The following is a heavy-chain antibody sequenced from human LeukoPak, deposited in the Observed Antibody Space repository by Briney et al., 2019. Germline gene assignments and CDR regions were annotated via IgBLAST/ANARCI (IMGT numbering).Heavy chain of an antibody. CDR2: INPNSGGT. Sequence: ASVKVSCXASGYTFTGYYMHWVRQAPGQGLEWMGRINPNSGGTNSAQKFQGRVTMTRDTSISTAYMELSRLRSDDTAVYYCARVVAMAGVPVYWGQGTLVTVSS. D-gene: IGHD2-15*01. CDR3: ARVVAMAGVPVY. CDR1: GYTFTGYY. V-gene: IGHV1-2*06. J-gene: IGHJ4*02.